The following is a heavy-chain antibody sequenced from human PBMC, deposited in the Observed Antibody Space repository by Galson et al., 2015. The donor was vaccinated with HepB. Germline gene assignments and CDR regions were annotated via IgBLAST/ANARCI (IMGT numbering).Heavy chain of an antibody. CDR2: ISTYNFNT. Sequence: SVKVSCKASGYTFTTYGISWVGQAPGQGLEWMGWISTYNFNTNFAQRLQDRVTMTTDTATSTAYIELRSLGSDDTAVYYCARARYSTSPPDYWGQGTLVTVSS. D-gene: IGHD1-26*01. J-gene: IGHJ4*02. CDR3: ARARYSTSPPDY. CDR1: GYTFTTYG. V-gene: IGHV1-18*01.